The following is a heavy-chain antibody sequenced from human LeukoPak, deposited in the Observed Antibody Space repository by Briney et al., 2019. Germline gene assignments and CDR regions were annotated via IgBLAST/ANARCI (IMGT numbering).Heavy chain of an antibody. Sequence: GGSLRLSCAASVFTFSSSAMSRVRQAPGKGLEWVSGSSGSGGRTYYADSVKGRFTISRDNSKNTLYLQMNSLRAEDTAVYYCAKERGGYSSGWTDYWGQGTLVTVSS. J-gene: IGHJ4*02. CDR3: AKERGGYSSGWTDY. CDR1: VFTFSSSA. CDR2: SSGSGGRT. D-gene: IGHD6-19*01. V-gene: IGHV3-23*01.